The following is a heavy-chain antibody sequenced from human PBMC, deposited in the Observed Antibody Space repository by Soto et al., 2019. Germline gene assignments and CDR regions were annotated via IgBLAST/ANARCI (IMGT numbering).Heavy chain of an antibody. V-gene: IGHV3-66*01. CDR1: GFTVSSNY. Sequence: GVSLRLSCAASGFTVSSNYMSWVRQAPGKGLEWVSVIYSGGSTYYADSVKGRFTISRDNSKNTLYLQMNSLRAEDTAVYYCARDSRGFTMVRGVIGYYYYMDVWGKGTTVTVSS. J-gene: IGHJ6*03. CDR3: ARDSRGFTMVRGVIGYYYYMDV. CDR2: IYSGGST. D-gene: IGHD3-10*01.